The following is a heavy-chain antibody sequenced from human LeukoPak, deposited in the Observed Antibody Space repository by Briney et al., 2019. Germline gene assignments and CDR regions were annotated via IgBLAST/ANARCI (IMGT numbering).Heavy chain of an antibody. CDR1: GFTFSSYA. D-gene: IGHD3-3*01. V-gene: IGHV3-64*01. Sequence: PGGSLRLSCAASGFTFSSYAMHWVRQAPGKGLEYVSAISSNGGSTYXXNSVXGRFTISRDNSKNTLYLQMGSLRAEDMAVYYCARAERNAGVFDYWGQGTLVTVSS. J-gene: IGHJ4*02. CDR2: ISSNGGST. CDR3: ARAERNAGVFDY.